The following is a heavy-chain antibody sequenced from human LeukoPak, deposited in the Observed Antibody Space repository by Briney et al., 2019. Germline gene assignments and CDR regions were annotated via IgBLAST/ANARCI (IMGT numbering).Heavy chain of an antibody. CDR3: AIQKADLITMIRGILAF. J-gene: IGHJ4*02. CDR1: GFTFSNFG. Sequence: GRSLRLSCAASGFTFSNFGMHWVRQAPGKGLEWLAVISYDGSNKYYADSVKGRFTISRDSSKNTLYLQMNSLRTEDTAVYYCAIQKADLITMIRGILAFWGQGTLVTVSS. CDR2: ISYDGSNK. V-gene: IGHV3-30*03. D-gene: IGHD3-10*01.